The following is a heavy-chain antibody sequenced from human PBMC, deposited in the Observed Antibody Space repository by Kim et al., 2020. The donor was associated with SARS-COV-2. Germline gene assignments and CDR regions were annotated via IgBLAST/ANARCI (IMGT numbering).Heavy chain of an antibody. V-gene: IGHV3-30*04. CDR2: ISYDGSNK. CDR3: ASTGLTPFDY. J-gene: IGHJ4*02. Sequence: GGSLRLSCAASGFTFSSYAMHWVRQAPGKGLEWVAVISYDGSNKYYADSVKGRFTISRDNSKNTLYLQMNSRRAEDTAVYYCASTGLTPFDYWGQGTLVTVSS. D-gene: IGHD3-22*01. CDR1: GFTFSSYA.